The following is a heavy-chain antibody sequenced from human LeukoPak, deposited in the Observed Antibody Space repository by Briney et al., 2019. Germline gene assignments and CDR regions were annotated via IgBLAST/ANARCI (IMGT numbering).Heavy chain of an antibody. Sequence: HGESLKISCQGSGYTFLNYWIGWVRQMPGKGLEWMVIIYPGDSDTTYSPSFQGQVTISADKSISTAYLQWSSLEASDTAMYYCARGQGYCSGGSCFLYYFDYWGQGTLVTASS. CDR3: ARGQGYCSGGSCFLYYFDY. D-gene: IGHD2-15*01. J-gene: IGHJ4*02. CDR1: GYTFLNYW. V-gene: IGHV5-51*01. CDR2: IYPGDSDT.